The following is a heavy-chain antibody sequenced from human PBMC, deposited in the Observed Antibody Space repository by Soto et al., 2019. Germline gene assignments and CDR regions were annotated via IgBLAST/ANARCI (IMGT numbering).Heavy chain of an antibody. D-gene: IGHD3-16*01. V-gene: IGHV3-74*01. CDR3: ARGLRGYYGIDV. Sequence: EVQLVESGGCLVQPGGSLRLSCAASGFTFYNYWVHWVRQAPGKGLVWVSRVNGDGSTTNYADSVKGRFTISRDNARNMVFLQMNNLGVEDTAVYYCARGLRGYYGIDVWGQGTTVTVSS. J-gene: IGHJ6*02. CDR2: VNGDGSTT. CDR1: GFTFYNYW.